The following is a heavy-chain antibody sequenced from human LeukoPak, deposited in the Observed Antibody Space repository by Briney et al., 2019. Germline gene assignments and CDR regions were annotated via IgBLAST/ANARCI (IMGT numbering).Heavy chain of an antibody. V-gene: IGHV3-15*01. J-gene: IGHJ4*02. CDR1: GFTLRNAW. CDR2: IKSKSDGGTT. Sequence: GGSLRLSCVASGFTLRNAWMSWVRQAPGRGLEWVGRIKSKSDGGTTDYAAPVKGRFTISRDDSKDTLYLQMNSLKTEDTAVYYCTSDVELDYIDYWGQGALVTVSS. CDR3: TSDVELDYIDY. D-gene: IGHD1-7*01.